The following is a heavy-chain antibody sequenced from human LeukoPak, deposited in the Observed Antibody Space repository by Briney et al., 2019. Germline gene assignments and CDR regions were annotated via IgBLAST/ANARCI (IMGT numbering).Heavy chain of an antibody. Sequence: GGSLRLSCAASGFTFSNYWMHWVRQAPGKGLVWVSRINSDGSTTSYADSVKGRYTISRDNAKNTLYLQMNSLRAEDTAVYYCARGASGYSYGWGQGTLVTVSS. V-gene: IGHV3-74*01. CDR3: ARGASGYSYG. CDR1: GFTFSNYW. J-gene: IGHJ4*02. CDR2: INSDGSTT. D-gene: IGHD5-18*01.